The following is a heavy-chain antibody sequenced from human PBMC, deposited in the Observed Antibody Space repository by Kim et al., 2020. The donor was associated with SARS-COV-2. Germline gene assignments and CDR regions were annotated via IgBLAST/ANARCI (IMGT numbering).Heavy chain of an antibody. Sequence: GGSLRLSCAASGFTFSSYAMHWVRQAPGKGLEWVAVISYDGSNKYYADSVKGRFTISRDNSKNTLYLQMNSLRAEDTAVYYCARGAVTENANYYDSSGYYLGAYYFDYWGQGTLVTVSS. CDR1: GFTFSSYA. CDR2: ISYDGSNK. D-gene: IGHD3-22*01. CDR3: ARGAVTENANYYDSSGYYLGAYYFDY. J-gene: IGHJ4*02. V-gene: IGHV3-30*04.